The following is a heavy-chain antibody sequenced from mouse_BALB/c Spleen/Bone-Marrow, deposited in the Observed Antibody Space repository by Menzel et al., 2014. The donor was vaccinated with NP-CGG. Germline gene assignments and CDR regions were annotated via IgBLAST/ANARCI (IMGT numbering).Heavy chain of an antibody. CDR3: ARLGYYGWFAY. J-gene: IGHJ3*01. CDR2: ITPESNTI. Sequence: EVKLVESGGGLVQPGGSLKLSCAASGFDFSRYWMSWVRQAPGKGLQWIGEITPESNTINYTPSLKDKFIISRDNAKNTLYPQMSKVRSEDTALYCCARLGYYGWFAYWGQGTLVTVSS. V-gene: IGHV4-1*02. CDR1: GFDFSRYW. D-gene: IGHD2-3*01.